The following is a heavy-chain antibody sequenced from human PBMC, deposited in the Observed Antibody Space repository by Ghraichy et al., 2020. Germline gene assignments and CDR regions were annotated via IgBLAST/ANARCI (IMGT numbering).Heavy chain of an antibody. J-gene: IGHJ5*02. V-gene: IGHV4-61*01. D-gene: IGHD7-27*01. CDR3: ATLLAGQRGKGS. CDR2: VGASGNG. CDR1: GDSVSSGSYH. Sequence: SQTLSLTCTVSGDSVSSGSYHWSWIRQSPGRGLEWIGHVGASGNGYNNPSFNSRVTMSVHTSENQFSLRLNSVTAADTAVYYCATLLAGQRGKGSWGQGTLVIVSS.